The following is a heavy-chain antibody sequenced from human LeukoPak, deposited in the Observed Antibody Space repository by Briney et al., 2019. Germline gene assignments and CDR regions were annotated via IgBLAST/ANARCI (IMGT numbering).Heavy chain of an antibody. V-gene: IGHV4-59*01. D-gene: IGHD4-17*01. J-gene: IGHJ4*02. CDR1: GGSISSYY. CDR2: IYYSGST. CDR3: AREGDFYGDNYFDY. Sequence: PSETLSLTCTVSGGSISSYYWSWIRQPPGKGLEWIGYIYYSGSTNYNPSLKSRVTISVDTSKNQFSLKLSSVTAADTAVYYCAREGDFYGDNYFDYWGQGTLVTVSS.